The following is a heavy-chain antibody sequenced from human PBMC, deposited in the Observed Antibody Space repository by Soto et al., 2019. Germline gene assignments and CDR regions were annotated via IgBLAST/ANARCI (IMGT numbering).Heavy chain of an antibody. V-gene: IGHV3-72*01. CDR1: GFSVSGWY. Sequence: EVQLVESGGGLVQPGGSARLSCAASGFSVSGWYMDWVRQAPGKGLEWVARLKDRSQNYATEYAASVKGRFTVSRHASQNSMYLQMNSLKIEDTSVYDCAREGDARWLDSWGQGTLVTVS. D-gene: IGHD1-26*01. CDR2: LKDRSQNYAT. CDR3: AREGDARWLDS. J-gene: IGHJ4*02.